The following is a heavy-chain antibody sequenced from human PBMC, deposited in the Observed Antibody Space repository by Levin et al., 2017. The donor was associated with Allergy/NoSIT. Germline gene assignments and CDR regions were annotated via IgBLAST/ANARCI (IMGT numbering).Heavy chain of an antibody. CDR1: GYSFTSFW. V-gene: IGHV5-51*01. CDR3: ARRDSVGSNSFDY. Sequence: GESLKISCQASGYSFTSFWFGWVRQRPGKGLEWMGLIFPGDSDTRVSPSFQGQIIMSVDKPISTAYLQWNSLKAADSAMYYCARRDSVGSNSFDYWGQGTLVTVSS. CDR2: IFPGDSDT. D-gene: IGHD2-2*01. J-gene: IGHJ4*02.